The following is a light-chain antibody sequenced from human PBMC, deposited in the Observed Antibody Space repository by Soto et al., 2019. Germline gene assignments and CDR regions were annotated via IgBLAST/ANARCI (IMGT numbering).Light chain of an antibody. V-gene: IGKV3-20*01. CDR1: QSVSSSY. CDR2: GAS. CDR3: QQYGSSPPVT. Sequence: EIVLTQSPGTLSLSPGERATLSCRASQSVSSSYLAWYQQKPGQAHRLLIYGASSRATGIPDRFSGSRSGTDFTLTISRLEPEDFAVYYCQQYGSSPPVTFGGGTKVEIK. J-gene: IGKJ4*01.